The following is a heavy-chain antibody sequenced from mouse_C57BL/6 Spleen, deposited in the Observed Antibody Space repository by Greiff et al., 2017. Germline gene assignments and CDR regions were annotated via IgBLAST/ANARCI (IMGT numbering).Heavy chain of an antibody. V-gene: IGHV1-80*01. CDR2: IYPGDGDT. Sequence: QVQLKESGAELVKPGASVKISCKASGYAFSSYWMNWVKQRPGKGLEWIGQIYPGDGDTNYNGKFKGKATLTADKSSSTAYMQLSSLTSEDSAVYFCARSTHYYGSSYAMDYWGQGTSVTVSS. J-gene: IGHJ4*01. CDR1: GYAFSSYW. D-gene: IGHD1-1*01. CDR3: ARSTHYYGSSYAMDY.